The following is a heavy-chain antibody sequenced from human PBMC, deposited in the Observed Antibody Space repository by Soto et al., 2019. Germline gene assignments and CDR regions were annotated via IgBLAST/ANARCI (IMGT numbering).Heavy chain of an antibody. CDR3: AGVTSGATYGPLRYYYYYMDV. D-gene: IGHD1-26*01. J-gene: IGHJ6*03. CDR2: IIPILGIA. CDR1: GGTFSSYT. Sequence: SVKVSCKASGGTFSSYTISWVRQAPGQGLEWMGRIIPILGIANYAQKFQGRVTITADKSTSTAYMELSSLRSEDTAVYYCAGVTSGATYGPLRYYYYYMDVWGKGTTVTVSS. V-gene: IGHV1-69*02.